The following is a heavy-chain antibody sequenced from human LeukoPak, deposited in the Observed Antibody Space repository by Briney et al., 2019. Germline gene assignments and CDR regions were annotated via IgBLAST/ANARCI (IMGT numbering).Heavy chain of an antibody. Sequence: GASVKVSCKAPGYTFTSYYMHWVRQAPGQGLEWMGIINPSGGSTSYAQKFQGRVTMTRDMSTSTVYMELSSLRSEDTAVYYCARMEAPVAGTRVEDYYYYYMDVWGKGTTVTVSS. J-gene: IGHJ6*03. CDR2: INPSGGST. CDR1: GYTFTSYY. D-gene: IGHD6-19*01. CDR3: ARMEAPVAGTRVEDYYYYYMDV. V-gene: IGHV1-46*01.